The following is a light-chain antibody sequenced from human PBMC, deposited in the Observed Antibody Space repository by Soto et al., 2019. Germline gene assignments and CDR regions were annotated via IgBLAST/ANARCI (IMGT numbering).Light chain of an antibody. CDR2: STT. V-gene: IGKV1-39*01. CDR3: QQTYSLPYT. Sequence: DIQMTQSPSSLSASVGDRVTITCRASQSISNYLNWYQQKPGKAPKLLIYSTTPLQSGVPSRFGGSGSETVFTLTISGLHPEDFASYYCQQTYSLPYTFGQGTTLEIK. CDR1: QSISNY. J-gene: IGKJ2*01.